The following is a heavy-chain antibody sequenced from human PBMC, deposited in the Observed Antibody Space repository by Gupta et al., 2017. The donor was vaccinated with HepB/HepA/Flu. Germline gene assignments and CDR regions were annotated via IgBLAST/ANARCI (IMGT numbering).Heavy chain of an antibody. Sequence: QVQLQAFGPGLVMPSVTLSPTCTVPGGPISGLYWTWIRQSQGKGLDWLGYSDYGGRTDDNPSLKSRVSISAATSKKGFSLHQTAITAGETTVYYWAREEATIRYRGAVGFDYWGQGRLVTVSS. D-gene: IGHD5-12*01. CDR1: GGPISGLY. CDR2: SDYGGRT. J-gene: IGHJ4*02. V-gene: IGHV4-59*11. CDR3: AREEATIRYRGAVGFDY.